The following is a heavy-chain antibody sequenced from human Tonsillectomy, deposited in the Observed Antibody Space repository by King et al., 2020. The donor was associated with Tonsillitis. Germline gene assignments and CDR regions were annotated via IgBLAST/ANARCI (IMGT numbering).Heavy chain of an antibody. J-gene: IGHJ4*02. CDR3: ARIRYRGDSDYRFDY. Sequence: HVTLKESGPALVKPTKTLTLTCTFSGFSLSASAMSVTWIRQPPGKALEWLALIDWDDNTYYSPSLRTRLTISKDSSENQVVLTLTNMDPVDTATYFCARIRYRGDSDYRFDYWGQGTLVTVSS. V-gene: IGHV2-70*13. D-gene: IGHD5-12*01. CDR1: GFSLSASAMS. CDR2: IDWDDNT.